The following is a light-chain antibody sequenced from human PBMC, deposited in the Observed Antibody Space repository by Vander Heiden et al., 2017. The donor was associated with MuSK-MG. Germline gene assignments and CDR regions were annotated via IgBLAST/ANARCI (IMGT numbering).Light chain of an antibody. CDR2: DAS. Sequence: EIVLTQSPATLSLSPGERATLSCRASQSVSSYLAWYQQKPGQAPRLLIYDASNRDTGIPARFSGSGYGKDFTLTISSREQEDFAVYYCQQPSNWPPITFGQGTLLEIK. CDR3: QQPSNWPPIT. CDR1: QSVSSY. V-gene: IGKV3-11*01. J-gene: IGKJ5*01.